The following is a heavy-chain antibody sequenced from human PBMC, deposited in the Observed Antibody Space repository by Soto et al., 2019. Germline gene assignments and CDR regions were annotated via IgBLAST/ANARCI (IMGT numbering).Heavy chain of an antibody. V-gene: IGHV3-23*01. CDR1: SVIFNNYA. CDR3: AKNGDFSDFVTGYFLTGHYFGY. Sequence: GGSLRLPSAASSVIFNNYAMSWIRQAPRKGLEWGSFLSAGGDNPTYADSVKSRFTISRDNSKSMVYLQMNNPRDTDPAAYYCAKNGDFSDFVTGYFLTGHYFGYWGRGPPGTVCS. D-gene: IGHD3-9*01. J-gene: IGHJ4*02. CDR2: LSAGGDNP.